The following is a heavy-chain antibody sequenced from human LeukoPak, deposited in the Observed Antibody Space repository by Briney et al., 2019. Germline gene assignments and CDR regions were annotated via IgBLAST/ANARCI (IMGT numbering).Heavy chain of an antibody. Sequence: PSETLSLTCAVYGESFSGYYWSWVRQPPGKGLEWIGEISGSGSTNYNPSLKSRVTISADTSKSQFSLKLGSMTAADTAVYYCARRPRNGGSYYGPSGLDYWGRGTLVTVSS. CDR2: ISGSGST. V-gene: IGHV4-34*01. D-gene: IGHD1-26*01. J-gene: IGHJ4*02. CDR1: GESFSGYY. CDR3: ARRPRNGGSYYGPSGLDY.